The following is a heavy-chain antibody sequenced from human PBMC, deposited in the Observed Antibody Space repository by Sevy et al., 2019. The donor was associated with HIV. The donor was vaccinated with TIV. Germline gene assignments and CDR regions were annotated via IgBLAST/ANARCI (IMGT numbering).Heavy chain of an antibody. CDR1: GYTFTSYG. D-gene: IGHD3-10*01. V-gene: IGHV1-18*04. CDR2: ISAYNGNT. CDR3: ARGSFSGSGSLWGDY. J-gene: IGHJ4*02. Sequence: ASVKVSCKASGYTFTSYGISWVRQAPGQGLEWMGWISAYNGNTNYAQKFQGRVTMTTDTSTSTAYMELRSLRSDDPAVYYCARGSFSGSGSLWGDYWGQGTLVTVSS.